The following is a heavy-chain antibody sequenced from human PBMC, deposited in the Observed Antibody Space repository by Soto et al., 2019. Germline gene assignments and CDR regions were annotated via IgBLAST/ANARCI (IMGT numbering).Heavy chain of an antibody. J-gene: IGHJ5*02. V-gene: IGHV4-34*01. Sequence: SETLSLTCAVYGGSFSGYYWSWIRQPPGKGLEWIGEINHSGSTNYNPSLKSRVTISVDTSKNQFSLTLSSVTAADTAVYYCARGRLVVPAALFNWFDPWGQGTLVTVSS. CDR2: INHSGST. CDR3: ARGRLVVPAALFNWFDP. CDR1: GGSFSGYY. D-gene: IGHD2-2*01.